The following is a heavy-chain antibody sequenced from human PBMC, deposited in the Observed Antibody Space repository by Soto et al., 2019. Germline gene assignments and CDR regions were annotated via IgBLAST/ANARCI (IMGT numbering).Heavy chain of an antibody. CDR2: TYYRSKWYS. Sequence: PSQTLSLTCAISGDSVSSNSAAWNWIRQSPSGGLEWLGRTYYRSKWYSVSAVSVKSRATIKPDTSKNQFSLQLNSVTAADTAVYYCARHRKGITMVRGHRFDVWGQGTTVTVSS. V-gene: IGHV6-1*01. CDR1: GDSVSSNSAA. D-gene: IGHD3-10*01. J-gene: IGHJ6*02. CDR3: ARHRKGITMVRGHRFDV.